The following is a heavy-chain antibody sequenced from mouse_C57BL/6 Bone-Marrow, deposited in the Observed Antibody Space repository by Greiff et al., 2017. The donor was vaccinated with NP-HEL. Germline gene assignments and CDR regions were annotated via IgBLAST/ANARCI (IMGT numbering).Heavy chain of an antibody. CDR1: GISITTGNYR. Sequence: VQLQQSGPGLVKPSQTVFLTCTVTGISITTGNYRWSWIRQFPGNKLEWTGYIYYSGTITYNPSLTSRTTITRDTPKNQFFLEMNSLTAEDTATYYCARDDANYGSFFDYWGQGTTLTVSS. D-gene: IGHD1-1*01. CDR2: IYYSGTI. CDR3: ARDDANYGSFFDY. J-gene: IGHJ2*01. V-gene: IGHV3-5*01.